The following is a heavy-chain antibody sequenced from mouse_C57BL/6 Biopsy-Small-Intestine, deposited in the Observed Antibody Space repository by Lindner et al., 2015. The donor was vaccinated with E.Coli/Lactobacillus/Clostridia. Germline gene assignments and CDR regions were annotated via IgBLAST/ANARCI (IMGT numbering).Heavy chain of an antibody. D-gene: IGHD4-1*01. V-gene: IGHV1-31*01. Sequence: VQLQESGPELVKPGASVKISCKASGYSFTGYYLHWVRRSHGNILDWIGFIYPYNGVSSYNQKFKGKATLTVDKSSSTAYMELRSLTSEDSAVFYCASLTGTKGYFDYWGQGTTLTVSS. CDR3: ASLTGTKGYFDY. CDR1: GYSFTGYY. CDR2: IYPYNGVS. J-gene: IGHJ2*01.